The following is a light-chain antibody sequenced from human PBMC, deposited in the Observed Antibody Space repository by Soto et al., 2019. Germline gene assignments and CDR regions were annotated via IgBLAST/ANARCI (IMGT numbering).Light chain of an antibody. CDR3: SLYTSENTYG. J-gene: IGLJ1*01. Sequence: QSVLTQPPSVSGSPGQSVTISCTGTSTDVVSYNRVSWYQQPPGTAPKLIIYEASNRPSGVPDRFSGSKSGNTASLTISGLQAADEADYYCSLYTSENTYGFGTGTKVTVL. CDR2: EAS. CDR1: STDVVSYNR. V-gene: IGLV2-18*01.